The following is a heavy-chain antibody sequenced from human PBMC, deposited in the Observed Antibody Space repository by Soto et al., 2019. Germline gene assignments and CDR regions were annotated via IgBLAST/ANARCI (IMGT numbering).Heavy chain of an antibody. CDR1: GGSISSGGYY. V-gene: IGHV4-31*03. D-gene: IGHD2-8*01. Sequence: SETLSLTCTVSGGSISSGGYYWSWIRQHPGKGLEWIGYIYYSGSTYYNPSLKSRVTISVDTSKNQFSLKLSSVTAEDTAVFYCARDRAVIDTLVFFDYWGQGALVTVSS. J-gene: IGHJ4*02. CDR3: ARDRAVIDTLVFFDY. CDR2: IYYSGST.